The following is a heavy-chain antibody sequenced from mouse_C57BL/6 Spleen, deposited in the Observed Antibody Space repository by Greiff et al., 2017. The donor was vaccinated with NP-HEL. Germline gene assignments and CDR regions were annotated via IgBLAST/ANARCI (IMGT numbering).Heavy chain of an antibody. CDR3: ERYPVVKDDMDY. J-gene: IGHJ4*01. CDR1: GYTFTSYW. CDR2: INPSSGYT. D-gene: IGHD1-1*01. V-gene: IGHV1-7*01. Sequence: QVHVKQSGAELAKPGASVKLSCKASGYTFTSYWMHWVKQRPGQGLEWIGYINPSSGYTKYNQTFKDKATLTADKSSSTAYMQLRSLTYEDSAVYDCERYPVVKDDMDYWGQGTSVTVSS.